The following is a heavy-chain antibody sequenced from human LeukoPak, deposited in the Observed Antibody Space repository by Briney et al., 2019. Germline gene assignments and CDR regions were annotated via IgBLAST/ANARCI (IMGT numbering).Heavy chain of an antibody. CDR1: GGSFSGYY. D-gene: IGHD3-3*01. CDR3: ARIGDFCSGDKGAFDI. V-gene: IGHV4-34*01. Sequence: SETLSLTCAVYGGSFSGYYWSWIRQPPGKGLEWIGEINHSGSTNYNPSLKSRVTISVDTSKNQFSLKLSSVTAADTAVYYCARIGDFCSGDKGAFDIWGQGTMVTVSS. CDR2: INHSGST. J-gene: IGHJ3*02.